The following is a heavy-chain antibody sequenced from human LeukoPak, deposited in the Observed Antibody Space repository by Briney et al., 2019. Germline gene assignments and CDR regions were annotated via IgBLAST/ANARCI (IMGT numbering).Heavy chain of an antibody. CDR3: ARWDWNYDILTGYYGHGAFDI. CDR2: IYYSGST. J-gene: IGHJ3*02. CDR1: GGSISSYY. D-gene: IGHD3-9*01. Sequence: PSETLSLTCTVSGGSISSYYWSWIRQPPGKGLEWIGYIYYSGSTNYNPSLKSRVTISVDTSKNQFSLKLSSVTAADTAVYYCARWDWNYDILTGYYGHGAFDIWGQGTMVTVSS. V-gene: IGHV4-59*01.